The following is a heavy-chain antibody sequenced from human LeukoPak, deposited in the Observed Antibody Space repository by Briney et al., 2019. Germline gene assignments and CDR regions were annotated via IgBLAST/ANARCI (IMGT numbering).Heavy chain of an antibody. CDR3: AKGLQNSSGYPVY. D-gene: IGHD3-22*01. CDR2: ISYEGSNK. CDR1: VFTFSSYG. Sequence: GGSLRLSCAASVFTFSSYGMLGVRQAPGKGLEGVAVISYEGSNKYYADCVKGRFTISRDNSKNTLYLQMNSLRAEDTAVYYCAKGLQNSSGYPVYWGQGTLVTVSS. V-gene: IGHV3-30*18. J-gene: IGHJ4*02.